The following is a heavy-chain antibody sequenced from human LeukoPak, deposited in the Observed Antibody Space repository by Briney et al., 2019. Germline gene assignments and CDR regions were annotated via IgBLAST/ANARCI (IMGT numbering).Heavy chain of an antibody. V-gene: IGHV4-39*01. CDR3: ARLLGSSYYSFDS. CDR2: IYHCGPT. CDR1: GGSITSNYHY. J-gene: IGHJ4*02. D-gene: IGHD3-22*01. Sequence: SETLSLTCTVSGGSITSNYHYWGWIRQPPGKGLEWMGNIYHCGPTYYSPSLQSRITISVDTSKNQFYVKLRSVTAADTAVYYCARLLGSSYYSFDSWGQGTLVTVSS.